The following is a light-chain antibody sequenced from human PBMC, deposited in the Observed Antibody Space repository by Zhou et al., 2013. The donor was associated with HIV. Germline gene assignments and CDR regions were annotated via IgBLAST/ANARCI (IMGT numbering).Light chain of an antibody. CDR3: QQYLSLYS. CDR1: QSISTY. V-gene: IGKV1-39*01. J-gene: IGKJ2*01. Sequence: DIQMTQSPSSLSASVGDRVTITCRASQSISTYLNWYQQKLGKAPKLLIYGAYNLASGVPSRFSGSGSGTDFALTISSLQPEDIATYYCQQYLSLYSFGQGSKLEI. CDR2: GAY.